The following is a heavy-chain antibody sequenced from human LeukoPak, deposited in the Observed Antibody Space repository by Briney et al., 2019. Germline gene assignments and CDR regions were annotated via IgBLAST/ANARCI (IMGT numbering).Heavy chain of an antibody. CDR1: GGTFSSYA. CDR3: ARHRQWELLLPFDY. D-gene: IGHD1-26*01. CDR2: IIPIFGTA. J-gene: IGHJ4*01. Sequence: SVKVSCKASGGTFSSYAISWVRQAPGQGLEWMGGIIPIFGTANYAQKFQGRVTITADESTSTAYMELSSLRSEDTAVYYCARHRQWELLLPFDYWGHGTLVTVSS. V-gene: IGHV1-69*01.